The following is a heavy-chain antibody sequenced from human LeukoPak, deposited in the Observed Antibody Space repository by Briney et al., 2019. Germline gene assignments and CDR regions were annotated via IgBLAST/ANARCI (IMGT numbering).Heavy chain of an antibody. CDR2: VYYSGST. D-gene: IGHD6-6*01. J-gene: IGHJ4*02. CDR1: GGSISSSY. Sequence: SETLSLTCTVSGGSISSSYWSWIRQPPGKGLDWIWYVYYSGSTNYNPSLKSRVTISVDMSKNQFSLKLSSVTAADTAVYYCARARYGSSPFDYWGQGTLVTVSS. V-gene: IGHV4-59*01. CDR3: ARARYGSSPFDY.